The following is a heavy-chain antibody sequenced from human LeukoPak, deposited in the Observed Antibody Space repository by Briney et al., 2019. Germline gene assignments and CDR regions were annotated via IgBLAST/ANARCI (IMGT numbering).Heavy chain of an antibody. J-gene: IGHJ6*02. CDR2: ISYDGSNK. D-gene: IGHD3-22*01. Sequence: GGSLRLSCAASGFTFSSYAMHWVRQAPGKGLEWVAVISYDGSNKYYADSVKGRFTISRDNSKNMLYLQMNSLRAEDTAVYYCARDQGDYYDSSGYFNYGMDVWGQGTTVTVSS. V-gene: IGHV3-30-3*01. CDR3: ARDQGDYYDSSGYFNYGMDV. CDR1: GFTFSSYA.